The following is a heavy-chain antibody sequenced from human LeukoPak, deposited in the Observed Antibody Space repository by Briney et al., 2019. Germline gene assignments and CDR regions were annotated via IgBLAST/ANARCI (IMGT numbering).Heavy chain of an antibody. CDR2: ITSDSSYV. Sequence: GGSLRLSCAASGFTFSSYNMNWVRQAPGKGLEWVSSITSDSSYVFYADSVKGRFTISRDNAENSLYLQMNSLRAEDTAVYYCGRDPRPNYDTFVGSWGPGTLVTVSS. J-gene: IGHJ5*01. D-gene: IGHD3-9*01. V-gene: IGHV3-21*01. CDR1: GFTFSSYN. CDR3: GRDPRPNYDTFVGS.